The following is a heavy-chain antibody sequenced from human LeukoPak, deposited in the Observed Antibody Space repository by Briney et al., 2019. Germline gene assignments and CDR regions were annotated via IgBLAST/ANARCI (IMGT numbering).Heavy chain of an antibody. CDR1: GGSFSGYY. V-gene: IGHV4-34*01. J-gene: IGHJ4*02. CDR3: AGESEYYDFWSGYYRYFDY. D-gene: IGHD3-3*01. Sequence: SETLSLTCAVYGGSFSGYYWSWIRQPPGKGLEWIGEINHSGSTNYNPSHKSRVTISVDTSKNQFSLKLSSVTAADTAVYYCAGESEYYDFWSGYYRYFDYWGQGTLVTVSS. CDR2: INHSGST.